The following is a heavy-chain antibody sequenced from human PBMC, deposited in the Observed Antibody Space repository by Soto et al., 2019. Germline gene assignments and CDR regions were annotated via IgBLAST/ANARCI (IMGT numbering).Heavy chain of an antibody. CDR3: ADVTWNRDYVP. Sequence: EVQLVASGGGLVQPGGSLRLSCVASGFSLSDHYMDWVRQAPGKGLEWLGLIRNEPYGYTTHYAASVKGRFTISRDDSKNSLFLQLDILTAEDAAIYYCADVTWNRDYVPWGLGTLVTVSS. CDR1: GFSLSDHY. D-gene: IGHD4-17*01. V-gene: IGHV3-72*01. J-gene: IGHJ4*02. CDR2: IRNEPYGYTT.